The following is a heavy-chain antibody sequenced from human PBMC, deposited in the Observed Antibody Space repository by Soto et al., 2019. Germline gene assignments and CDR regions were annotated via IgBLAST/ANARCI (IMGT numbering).Heavy chain of an antibody. CDR3: ARLTYSYDSSGYYYFDY. CDR1: GGSISSSSYY. Sequence: PSETLSLTCTVSGGSISSSSYYWGWIRQPPGKGLEWIGSINYRGSTYYNPSLKSRVTISVDTSKKQFSLKLSSVTAADTAVYYCARLTYSYDSSGYYYFDYWGQGTLVTVSS. CDR2: INYRGST. J-gene: IGHJ4*02. D-gene: IGHD3-22*01. V-gene: IGHV4-39*01.